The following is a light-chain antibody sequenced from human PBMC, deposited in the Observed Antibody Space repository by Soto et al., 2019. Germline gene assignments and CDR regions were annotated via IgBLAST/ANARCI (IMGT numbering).Light chain of an antibody. V-gene: IGKV1-5*03. Sequence: DIQMTQSPSTLSASVGDRVTITCRASQSISTYLAWYQQKPGKAPKLLIYKASNLETGVPSRFSGSGSGTEFTLTISSLQPDDPATYYCQQYKTYSRTFGLGTKVDIK. CDR3: QQYKTYSRT. J-gene: IGKJ1*01. CDR2: KAS. CDR1: QSISTY.